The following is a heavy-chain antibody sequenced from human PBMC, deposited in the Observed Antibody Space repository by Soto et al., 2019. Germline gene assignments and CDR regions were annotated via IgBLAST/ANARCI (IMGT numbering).Heavy chain of an antibody. CDR1: SGSISSSNW. J-gene: IGHJ2*01. Sequence: QVQLQESGPGLVKPSGTLSPTCAVSSGSISSSNWWSWVRQPPGKGLEWIGEIYHSGSTNYNPSLKSRVTISVDKSKNQFSLKLSSVTAADTAVYYCARDHPDYGDYARWYFDLWGRGTLVTVSS. CDR2: IYHSGST. D-gene: IGHD4-17*01. V-gene: IGHV4-4*02. CDR3: ARDHPDYGDYARWYFDL.